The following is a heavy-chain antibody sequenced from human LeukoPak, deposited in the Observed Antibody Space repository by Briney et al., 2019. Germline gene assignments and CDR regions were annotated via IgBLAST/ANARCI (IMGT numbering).Heavy chain of an antibody. CDR3: ASAHDIMITFGGVIVPDAFGI. J-gene: IGHJ3*02. CDR1: GYTFTSYD. Sequence: EASVKVSCKASGYTFTSYDINWVRQATGQGLEWMGWMNPNSGNTGYAQKFQGRVTMTRNTSISTAYMELSSLRSEDTAVYYCASAHDIMITFGGVIVPDAFGIWGQGTMVTVSS. D-gene: IGHD3-16*02. CDR2: MNPNSGNT. V-gene: IGHV1-8*01.